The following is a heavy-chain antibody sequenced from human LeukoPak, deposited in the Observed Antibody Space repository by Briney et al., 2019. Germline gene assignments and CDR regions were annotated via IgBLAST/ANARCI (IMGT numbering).Heavy chain of an antibody. D-gene: IGHD3-10*01. J-gene: IGHJ4*02. CDR2: ISAYNGNT. Sequence: GASVKVSCKASGYTFTSYGISWVRQAPGQGLEWLGWISAYNGNTNYAQKLQGRVTMTTDTSTSTAYMELRSLRSDDTAVYYCARMAWFGELLLFDYWGQGTLVTVSS. CDR3: ARMAWFGELLLFDY. CDR1: GYTFTSYG. V-gene: IGHV1-18*01.